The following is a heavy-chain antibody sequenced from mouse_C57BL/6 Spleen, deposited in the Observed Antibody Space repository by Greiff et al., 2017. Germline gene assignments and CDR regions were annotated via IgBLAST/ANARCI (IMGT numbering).Heavy chain of an antibody. Sequence: VQPKESGPELVKPGASVKISCKASGYAFSSSWMNWVKQRPGTGLEWIGRIYPGDGDTNYNGKFKGKATLTADKSSSTAYMQLSSLTSEDSAVYFCARGPFNLFAYWGQGTLVTVSA. CDR3: ARGPFNLFAY. CDR2: IYPGDGDT. J-gene: IGHJ3*01. V-gene: IGHV1-82*01. CDR1: GYAFSSSW.